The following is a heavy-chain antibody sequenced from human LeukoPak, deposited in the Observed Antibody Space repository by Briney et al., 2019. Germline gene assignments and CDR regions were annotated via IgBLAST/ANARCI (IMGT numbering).Heavy chain of an antibody. D-gene: IGHD2-15*01. CDR2: INSDGRST. CDR3: VRGYCSGGSCYARAFDI. V-gene: IGHV3-74*01. J-gene: IGHJ3*02. Sequence: GGSLRLSCAASGFTFSGYWMHWVRQAPEKGLVWDSRINSDGRSTSYADSVKGRFTISRDNAKNSLYLQMNSLRAEDTAVYYCVRGYCSGGSCYARAFDIWGQGTMVTVSS. CDR1: GFTFSGYW.